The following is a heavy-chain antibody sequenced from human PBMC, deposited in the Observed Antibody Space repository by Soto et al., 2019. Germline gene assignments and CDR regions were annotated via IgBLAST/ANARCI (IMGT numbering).Heavy chain of an antibody. CDR1: VGSVSSGSYY. Sequence: PSETLSLTCTVSVGSVSSGSYYWSWIRQPPGKGLEWIGYIYYSWSTNYNPSPKSRVTISVDTSKNQFSLKLSSVTAADTAVYYCARGFVVTATNEYWGQGTMVTVSS. D-gene: IGHD2-21*02. V-gene: IGHV4-61*01. CDR3: ARGFVVTATNEY. CDR2: IYYSWST. J-gene: IGHJ4*02.